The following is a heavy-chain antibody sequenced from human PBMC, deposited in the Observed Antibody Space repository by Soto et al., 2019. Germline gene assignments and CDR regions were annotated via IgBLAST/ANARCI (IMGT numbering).Heavy chain of an antibody. J-gene: IGHJ6*03. CDR2: IYTGGST. V-gene: IGHV3-66*01. CDR3: ARDAGKNGKTETTRSYYYYYMDV. CDR1: GFTVSSNY. Sequence: EVQLVESGGGLVKPGGSLRLSCAASGFTVSSNYMSWVRHAPGKGLEWVSVIYTGGSTYYADSVKGRFTISRDNAKNMLYLQMNSLSAEDTAVYYCARDAGKNGKTETTRSYYYYYMDVWGKGTTVTVSS. D-gene: IGHD4-4*01.